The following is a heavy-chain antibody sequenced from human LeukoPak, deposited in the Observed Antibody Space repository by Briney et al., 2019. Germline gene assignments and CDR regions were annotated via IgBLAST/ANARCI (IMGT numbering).Heavy chain of an antibody. CDR1: GGSISSHY. D-gene: IGHD6-6*01. Sequence: PSETLPLTCTVSGGSISSHYWSWIRQPPGKGPEWIGYIYTSGSTNYNPSLKSRVTISVDTSKNQFSLKLSSVTAADTAVYYCARGSIAARDAFDIWGQGTMVTVSS. J-gene: IGHJ3*02. V-gene: IGHV4-4*09. CDR2: IYTSGST. CDR3: ARGSIAARDAFDI.